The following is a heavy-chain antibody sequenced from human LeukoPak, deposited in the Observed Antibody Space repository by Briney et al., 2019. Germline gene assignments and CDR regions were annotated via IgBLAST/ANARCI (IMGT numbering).Heavy chain of an antibody. Sequence: SETLSLTCTVSGGSISSSSYYWGWIRQPPGKGLEWIGSIYYSGSTYYNPSLKSRVTISVDTSKNQFSLKLSSVTAADTAVYYCARILSGYSYYYMDVWGKGTTVTISS. J-gene: IGHJ6*03. CDR2: IYYSGST. CDR1: GGSISSSSYY. CDR3: ARILSGYSYYYMDV. V-gene: IGHV4-39*07. D-gene: IGHD3-9*01.